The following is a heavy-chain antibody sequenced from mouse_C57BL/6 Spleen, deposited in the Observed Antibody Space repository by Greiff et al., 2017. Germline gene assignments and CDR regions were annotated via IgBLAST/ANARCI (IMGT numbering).Heavy chain of an antibody. CDR3: ASPLYYGYTWFAY. V-gene: IGHV1-81*01. CDR2: IYPRSGNT. CDR1: GYTFTSYG. Sequence: QVQLQQSGAELARPGASVKLSCKASGYTFTSYGISWVKQRTGQGLEWIGEIYPRSGNTYYNEKFKGKATLTADKSSSTAYMELRSLTSEDSAVYFCASPLYYGYTWFAYWGQGTLVTVSA. J-gene: IGHJ3*01. D-gene: IGHD2-2*01.